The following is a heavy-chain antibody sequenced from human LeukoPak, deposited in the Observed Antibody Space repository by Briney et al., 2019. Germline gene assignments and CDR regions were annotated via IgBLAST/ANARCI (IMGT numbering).Heavy chain of an antibody. D-gene: IGHD2-15*01. CDR1: GYTFTGYC. J-gene: IGHJ6*03. Sequence: GASVKVSCKASGYTFTGYCMHWVRQAPGQGLEWMGWINPKSGGTNYAQKFQGRVTMTRDTSISTTYMELSRLRSDDTAVYYCAREGHVVGARGDYYYMDVWGKGTTVTVSS. CDR2: INPKSGGT. CDR3: AREGHVVGARGDYYYMDV. V-gene: IGHV1-2*02.